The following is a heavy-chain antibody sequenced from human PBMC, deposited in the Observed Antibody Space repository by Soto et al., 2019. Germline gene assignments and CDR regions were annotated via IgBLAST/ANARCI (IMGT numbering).Heavy chain of an antibody. Sequence: SVKVSCKASGGTFSSYAISWVRQAPGQGLEWMGGIIPIFGTANYAQKFQGRVTITADESTSTAYMELSSLRSEDTAVYYCAITYYYDSSGYYPPNWFDPWGQGTLVTVSS. CDR2: IIPIFGTA. J-gene: IGHJ5*02. CDR1: GGTFSSYA. CDR3: AITYYYDSSGYYPPNWFDP. D-gene: IGHD3-22*01. V-gene: IGHV1-69*13.